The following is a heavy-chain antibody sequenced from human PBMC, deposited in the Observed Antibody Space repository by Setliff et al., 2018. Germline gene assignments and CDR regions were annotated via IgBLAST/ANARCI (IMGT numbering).Heavy chain of an antibody. D-gene: IGHD4-17*01. J-gene: IGHJ3*02. CDR3: ARWATVTTENAFDI. V-gene: IGHV1-2*02. Sequence: ASVKVSCKASGYTFTAYYIYWVRQAPGQGLEWMGWINPNSGGTNSAQKFQGRVTMTRDTSISTAYMELSSLRSEDTAVYYCARWATVTTENAFDIWGQGTMVTVSS. CDR2: INPNSGGT. CDR1: GYTFTAYY.